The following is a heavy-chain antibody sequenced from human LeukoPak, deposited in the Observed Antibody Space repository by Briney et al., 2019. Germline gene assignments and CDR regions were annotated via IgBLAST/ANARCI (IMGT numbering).Heavy chain of an antibody. CDR2: FSFRGSST. Sequence: GGSLRLSCAASGFTFSTYDMSWVRQAPGMGLEWVSTFSFRGSSTYYADSVKGRSTISRDNSKNTLYLQMNSLRAEDSATYYCAKSGDYFDYWGQGILVTVPS. V-gene: IGHV3-23*01. J-gene: IGHJ4*02. D-gene: IGHD3-10*01. CDR1: GFTFSTYD. CDR3: AKSGDYFDY.